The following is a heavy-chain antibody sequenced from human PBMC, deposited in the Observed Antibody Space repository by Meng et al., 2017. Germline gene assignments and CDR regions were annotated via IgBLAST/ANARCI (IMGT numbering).Heavy chain of an antibody. Sequence: QGPLQEPGPGLVRPSETLSLTCTVSGDSVTVGSHYWSWIRQPPGKGLEWIGYIDYGGSTSYNPSLRSRVTISVDTSNNQFSLKLSSVTAADTAVFYCARTRGDYYFDYWGQGTLVTVSS. CDR2: IDYGGST. V-gene: IGHV4-61*01. J-gene: IGHJ4*02. CDR3: ARTRGDYYFDY. D-gene: IGHD3-16*01. CDR1: GDSVTVGSHY.